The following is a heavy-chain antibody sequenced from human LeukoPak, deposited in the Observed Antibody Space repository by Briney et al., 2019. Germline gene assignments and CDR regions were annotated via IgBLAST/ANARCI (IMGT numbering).Heavy chain of an antibody. D-gene: IGHD3-3*01. CDR2: IYYSGST. Sequence: SETLSLTCTVSGGSISNYYWNWIRQPPGKGLECIGSIYYSGSTSYNPSLKSRVTISVDTSKNQFSLKLSSVTAADTAVYYCASLRERSYYARGFDYWGQGTLVTVSS. J-gene: IGHJ4*02. V-gene: IGHV4-59*05. CDR1: GGSISNYY. CDR3: ASLRERSYYARGFDY.